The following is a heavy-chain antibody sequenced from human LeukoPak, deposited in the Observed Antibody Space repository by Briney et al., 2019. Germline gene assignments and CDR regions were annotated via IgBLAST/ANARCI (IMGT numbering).Heavy chain of an antibody. D-gene: IGHD2/OR15-2a*01. Sequence: GGSLRLSCAASGFTFSSYAMSWVRQAPGKGLEWLSYISPTNTPSYADSVEGRFTISRDNAKNSVYLQMNSLRAEDTAVYYCATFHEPWGQGTLVTVSS. CDR1: GFTFSSYA. V-gene: IGHV3-48*01. J-gene: IGHJ5*02. CDR3: ATFHEP. CDR2: ISPTNTP.